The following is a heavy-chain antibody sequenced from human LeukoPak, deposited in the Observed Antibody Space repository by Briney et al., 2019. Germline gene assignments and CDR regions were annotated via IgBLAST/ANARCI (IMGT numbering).Heavy chain of an antibody. CDR1: GGTFSSYA. J-gene: IGHJ5*02. D-gene: IGHD3-10*01. CDR2: IIPIFGTA. V-gene: IGHV1-69*13. CDR3: ASRGHGYPNWFDP. Sequence: GASVKVSCKASGGTFSSYAISWVRQAPGQGLEWMGGIIPIFGTANYAQKFQGRVTITADESTSTAYMELSSLRSEDTAVYYCASRGHGYPNWFDPWGQETLVTVSS.